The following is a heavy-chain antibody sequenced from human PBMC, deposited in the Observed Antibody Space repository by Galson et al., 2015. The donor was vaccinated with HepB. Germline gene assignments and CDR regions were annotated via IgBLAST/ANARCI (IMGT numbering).Heavy chain of an antibody. J-gene: IGHJ6*02. CDR3: ARHKGELHYYYPMDV. CDR2: VYSGDSDA. CDR1: GYNFASYW. Sequence: QSGAEVKKPGESLKISCKGSGYNFASYWIGWVRQMPGKGLEWMGIVYSGDSDARYSPSFQGQVTISVDKSINTAYLQWSSLKASDTAMYYCARHKGELHYYYPMDVWGQGTTVTVSS. V-gene: IGHV5-51*01. D-gene: IGHD1-26*01.